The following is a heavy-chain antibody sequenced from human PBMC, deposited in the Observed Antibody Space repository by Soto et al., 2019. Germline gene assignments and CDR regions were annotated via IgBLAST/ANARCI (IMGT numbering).Heavy chain of an antibody. CDR2: IYWDDDK. D-gene: IGHD1-26*01. Sequence: QITLKESGPTLVKPTQTLTLTCTFSGFSLSTSGVGVGWLRQPPGKALQWLALIYWDDDKRFSPSLKSSLTLTKDTSKNQVVLTMTNMGPVDTATYYCAHRRSGVRRWLHYQSLSFDYWGKGTMITVSS. V-gene: IGHV2-5*02. J-gene: IGHJ4*02. CDR3: AHRRSGVRRWLHYQSLSFDY. CDR1: GFSLSTSGVG.